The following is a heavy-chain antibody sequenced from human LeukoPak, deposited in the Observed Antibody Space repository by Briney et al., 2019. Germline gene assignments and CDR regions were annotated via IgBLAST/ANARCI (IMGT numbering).Heavy chain of an antibody. CDR2: ISGSGGST. Sequence: GGSLRLSCAASGFTFSSYAMSWVRQAPGKGLEWVSAISGSGGSTYYADSVKGRFTISRDNSTSTLYLQMNSLRAEDTAVYYCANSIGAPGSYVPQFDYWGQGTLVTVSS. D-gene: IGHD1-26*01. J-gene: IGHJ4*02. V-gene: IGHV3-23*01. CDR3: ANSIGAPGSYVPQFDY. CDR1: GFTFSSYA.